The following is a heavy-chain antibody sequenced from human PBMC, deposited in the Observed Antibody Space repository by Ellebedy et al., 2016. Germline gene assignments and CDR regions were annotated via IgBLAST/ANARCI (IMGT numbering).Heavy chain of an antibody. J-gene: IGHJ3*02. Sequence: SGPTLVKPTETLTLTCTVSGFSLSNARMGVSWIRQPPGKALEWLAHIFSNDEKSYSTSLKSRLTISKDTSKSQVVLTMTNMDPVDTATYYCARIKILTIFGVVKRDGSAFDIWGQGTMVTVSS. CDR2: IFSNDEK. CDR3: ARIKILTIFGVVKRDGSAFDI. V-gene: IGHV2-26*01. D-gene: IGHD3-3*01. CDR1: GFSLSNARMG.